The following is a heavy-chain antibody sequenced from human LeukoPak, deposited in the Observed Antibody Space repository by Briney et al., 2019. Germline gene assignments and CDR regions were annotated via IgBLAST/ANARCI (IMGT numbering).Heavy chain of an antibody. CDR3: ARGPSLIVGATSYYYYYGMDV. CDR1: GGSFSGYY. Sequence: SETLSLTCAVYGGSFSGYYWSWIRQPPGKGLEWIGEINHSGSTNYNPSLKSRVTISVDTSKNQFSLKLSSVTAADTAVSYCARGPSLIVGATSYYYYYGMDVWGQGTTVTVSS. J-gene: IGHJ6*02. V-gene: IGHV4-34*01. D-gene: IGHD1-26*01. CDR2: INHSGST.